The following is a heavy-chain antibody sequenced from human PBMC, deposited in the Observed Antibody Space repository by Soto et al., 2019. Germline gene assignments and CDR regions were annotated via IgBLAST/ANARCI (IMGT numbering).Heavy chain of an antibody. CDR2: IWYDGSNK. Sequence: GGSLRLSCAASGFTFSIYGMHWVLQAPCKGLEWVAVIWYDGSNKYYADSVKGRFTISRDNSKNTLYLQMNSLRAEDTAVYYCARDFYDYDILTGPRGFDYWGQGTLVTVSS. J-gene: IGHJ4*02. V-gene: IGHV3-33*01. CDR1: GFTFSIYG. D-gene: IGHD3-9*01. CDR3: ARDFYDYDILTGPRGFDY.